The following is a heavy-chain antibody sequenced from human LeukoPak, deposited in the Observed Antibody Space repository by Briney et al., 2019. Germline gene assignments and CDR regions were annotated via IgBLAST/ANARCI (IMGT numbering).Heavy chain of an antibody. CDR2: IYTGGST. Sequence: GGSLRLSCAVSGFAVSSDSMTWDRQGPGKGLEWVSIIYTGGSTYYADSVKGRFTNSRDNSQNTLYLQMNSLRVEDTAVYYCARGQGEGFDFWGQGTLVTVSS. V-gene: IGHV3-53*01. J-gene: IGHJ4*02. CDR1: GFAVSSDS. CDR3: ARGQGEGFDF. D-gene: IGHD3-16*01.